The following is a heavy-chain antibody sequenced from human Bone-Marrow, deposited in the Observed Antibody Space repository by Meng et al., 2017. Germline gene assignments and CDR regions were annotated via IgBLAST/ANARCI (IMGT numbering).Heavy chain of an antibody. J-gene: IGHJ3*02. D-gene: IGHD3-9*01. CDR1: GFTFSNAW. Sequence: GESLKISCAASGFTFSNAWMSWVRQAPGKGLEWVGRIKSKTDGGTTDYDAPVKGRFTISRDDSKNTLYLQMNSLRAEDTAVYYCARENLRYFDGLYDDAFDICGQGTMVTVSS. CDR2: IKSKTDGGTT. V-gene: IGHV3-15*01. CDR3: ARENLRYFDGLYDDAFDI.